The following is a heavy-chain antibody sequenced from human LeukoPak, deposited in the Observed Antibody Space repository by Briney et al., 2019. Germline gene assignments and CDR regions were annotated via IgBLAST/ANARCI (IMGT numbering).Heavy chain of an antibody. J-gene: IGHJ4*02. D-gene: IGHD6-19*01. V-gene: IGHV4-34*01. CDR3: ARRGGAVAREIADY. CDR1: GGSLSGYY. CDR2: INHTGNT. Sequence: SGTLSLTRVGYGGSLSGYYWSGIRPSPGKGLEGIGEINHTGNTNYNPSLKRRVTISADTSKNQFFLKLNSVTAADTAVYYCARRGGAVAREIADYWGQGTLVTVSS.